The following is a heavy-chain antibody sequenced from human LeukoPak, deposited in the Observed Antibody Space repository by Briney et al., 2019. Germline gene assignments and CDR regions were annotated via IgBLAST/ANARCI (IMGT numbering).Heavy chain of an antibody. V-gene: IGHV4-4*07. D-gene: IGHD6-19*01. CDR3: ARDRGVTVPDRRLDY. J-gene: IGHJ4*02. CDR1: GGSINDYY. CDR2: VSSSGNT. Sequence: SETLSLTCVVSGGSINDYYWSWIRQSAGKGLEWIGRVSSSGNTNYSPSLKSRLTMSVDNSNNQFSLRLTSVTAADTAVYYCARDRGVTVPDRRLDYWGQGTLVTVSS.